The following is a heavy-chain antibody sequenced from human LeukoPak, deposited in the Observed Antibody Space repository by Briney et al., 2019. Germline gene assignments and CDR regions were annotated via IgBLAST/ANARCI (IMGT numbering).Heavy chain of an antibody. CDR2: INIEGTTT. V-gene: IGHV3-74*01. J-gene: IGHJ4*02. CDR1: GFTFSSYR. CDR3: AKAVYGDYPDY. Sequence: PGGSLRLSCVASGFTFSSYRIHWVRQAPGKGLVWVSRINIEGTTTYYADSVKGRFTISRDNSKNTLYLQMNSLRAEDTAVYYCAKAVYGDYPDYWGQGTLVTVSS. D-gene: IGHD4-17*01.